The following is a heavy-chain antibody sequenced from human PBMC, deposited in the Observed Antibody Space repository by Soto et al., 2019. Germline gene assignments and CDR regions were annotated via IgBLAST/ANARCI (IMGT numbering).Heavy chain of an antibody. CDR2: IIPVFGAT. J-gene: IGHJ4*02. Sequence: SVKVSSKASGGTFSSYAINWVRQAPGQGLEWMGDIIPVFGATNYPQKFQGRVTSTADESTSTAYIELCNLRSPDTAVYYCPRSCYCGGECYVDYWYQGTLVTVSS. CDR1: GGTFSSYA. CDR3: PRSCYCGGECYVDY. D-gene: IGHD2-21*01. V-gene: IGHV1-69*13.